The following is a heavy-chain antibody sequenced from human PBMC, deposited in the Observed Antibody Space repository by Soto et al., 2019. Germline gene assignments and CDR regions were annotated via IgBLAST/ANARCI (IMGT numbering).Heavy chain of an antibody. D-gene: IGHD3-10*01. Sequence: SETLSLTCTVSGGSISSGDYYWSWIRQPPGKGLEWIGYIYYSGSTYYNPSLKSRVIISVDTSKNQFSLKLSSVTAADTAVYYCAGEYGSGTPSNDYGMDVWGQGTTVT. V-gene: IGHV4-30-4*01. CDR3: AGEYGSGTPSNDYGMDV. CDR2: IYYSGST. CDR1: GGSISSGDYY. J-gene: IGHJ6*02.